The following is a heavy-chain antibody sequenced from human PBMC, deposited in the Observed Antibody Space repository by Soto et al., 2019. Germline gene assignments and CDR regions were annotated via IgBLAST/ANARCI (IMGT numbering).Heavy chain of an antibody. V-gene: IGHV1-24*01. D-gene: IGHD3-10*01. Sequence: GASVKVSCKVSGYTLTELSMHWVRQAPGKGLEWMGGFDPEDGETIYAQKFQGRVTMTEDTSTDTAYMELSSLRSEDTAVYYCETARLTMVRGVIISWGQGTPVSVAS. CDR2: FDPEDGET. CDR1: GYTLTELS. J-gene: IGHJ4*02. CDR3: ETARLTMVRGVIIS.